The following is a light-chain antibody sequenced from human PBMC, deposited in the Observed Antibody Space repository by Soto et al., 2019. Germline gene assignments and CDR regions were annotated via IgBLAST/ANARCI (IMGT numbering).Light chain of an antibody. J-gene: IGKJ3*01. CDR1: QSVSSY. CDR2: DAS. Sequence: EIVLTQSPATLSLSPGERATLSCRASQSVSSYLAWYQQKPGQAPRILIYDASNRATGIPARFSGSGSGTDFTLTISSLEPEDFAVYYCQQRSNWPPEFTFGPGTKVDIK. V-gene: IGKV3-11*01. CDR3: QQRSNWPPEFT.